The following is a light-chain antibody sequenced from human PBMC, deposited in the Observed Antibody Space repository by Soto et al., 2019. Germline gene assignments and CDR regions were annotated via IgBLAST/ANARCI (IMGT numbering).Light chain of an antibody. CDR2: EVT. CDR3: SSYASSSSYV. CDR1: SSDVGGYNH. Sequence: QSALTXPASVSGSPGQSITISCTGTSSDVGGYNHVSWYQIHPGKAPKLIIYEVTSRPSGVSYRFSGSKSGNSASLTISGLQAEDEADYYCSSYASSSSYVFGGGTKVTVL. V-gene: IGLV2-14*01. J-gene: IGLJ1*01.